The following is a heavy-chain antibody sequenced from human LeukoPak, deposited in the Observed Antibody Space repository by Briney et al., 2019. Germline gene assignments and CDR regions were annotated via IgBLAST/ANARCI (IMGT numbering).Heavy chain of an antibody. V-gene: IGHV4-59*01. D-gene: IGHD2-15*01. CDR2: IYYSGST. CDR1: GGSISSYY. J-gene: IGHJ5*02. Sequence: SETLSLTCTVSGGSISSYYWSWIRQPPGKGLEWIGYIYYSGSTNYNPSLRSRVTISVDTSENQFSLKLSSVTAADTAVYYCARGVVVAATIWFDPWGQGTLVTVSS. CDR3: ARGVVVAATIWFDP.